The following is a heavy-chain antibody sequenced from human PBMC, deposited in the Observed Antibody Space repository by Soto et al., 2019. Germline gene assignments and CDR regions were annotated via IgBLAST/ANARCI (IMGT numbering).Heavy chain of an antibody. CDR1: GFTFSSYA. CDR3: AKGLYDSSGYYYPDAFDI. Sequence: GGSLRLSCAASGFTFSSYAMSWVRQAPGKGLEWVSAISGSGGSTYYADSVKGRFTISRDNSKNMLYLQMNSLRAEDTAVYYCAKGLYDSSGYYYPDAFDIWGQGTMVTVSS. CDR2: ISGSGGST. D-gene: IGHD3-22*01. J-gene: IGHJ3*02. V-gene: IGHV3-23*01.